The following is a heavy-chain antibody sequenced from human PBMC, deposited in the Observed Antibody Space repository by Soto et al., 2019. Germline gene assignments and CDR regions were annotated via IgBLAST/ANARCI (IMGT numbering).Heavy chain of an antibody. D-gene: IGHD3-10*01. CDR1: GFTFSSYG. Sequence: GGLLRLSCAASGFTFSSYGMHWVRQAPGKGLEWVAVISYDGSNKYYADSVKGRFTISRDNSKNTLYLQMNSLRAEDTAVYYCAKGIPYGSGRSQIDYWGQGTLVTVSS. V-gene: IGHV3-30*18. CDR3: AKGIPYGSGRSQIDY. CDR2: ISYDGSNK. J-gene: IGHJ4*02.